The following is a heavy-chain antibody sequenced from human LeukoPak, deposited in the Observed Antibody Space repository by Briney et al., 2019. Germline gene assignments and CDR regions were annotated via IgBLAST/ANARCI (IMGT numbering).Heavy chain of an antibody. V-gene: IGHV3-21*01. CDR3: AGAYDYVWGSYRPSTPFDY. D-gene: IGHD3-16*02. CDR2: ISSSSSYI. J-gene: IGHJ4*02. CDR1: GFTFSSYS. Sequence: GGSLRLSCAASGFTFSSYSMNWVRQAPGKGLEWVSSISSSSSYIYYADSVKGRFTISRDNAKNSLYLQMNSLRAEDTAVYYCAGAYDYVWGSYRPSTPFDYWGQGTLDTVSS.